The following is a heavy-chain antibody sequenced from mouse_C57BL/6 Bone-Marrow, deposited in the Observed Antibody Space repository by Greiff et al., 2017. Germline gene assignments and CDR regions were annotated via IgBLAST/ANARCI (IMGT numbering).Heavy chain of an antibody. CDR1: GYTFTSYW. D-gene: IGHD2-3*01. CDR3: AREGDGYYAWFAY. J-gene: IGHJ3*01. V-gene: IGHV1-52*01. Sequence: QVQLQQPGAELVRPGSSVKLSCKASGYTFTSYWMHCVKQRPIHGLEWIGNIDPSDSETPYNQKFKDKATLTVDKSSSTAYMQLSSLTSEDSAVYYGAREGDGYYAWFAYWGQGTLVTVSA. CDR2: IDPSDSET.